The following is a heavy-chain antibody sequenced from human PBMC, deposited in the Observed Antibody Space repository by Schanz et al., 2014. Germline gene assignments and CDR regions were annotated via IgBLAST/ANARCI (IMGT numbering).Heavy chain of an antibody. V-gene: IGHV3-48*01. J-gene: IGHJ4*02. D-gene: IGHD3-10*01. CDR2: ITYNGGTI. Sequence: EVQLVQSGGGLVQPGGSLRLSCAASGITFSSHSFNWVRQAPGKGLEWISYITYNGGTIYYADSVKGRFTMSRDNAKNSVFLQMNSLRAEDTAVYYCAKYRGYYRVSGSYRELEYWGQGTLVTVSS. CDR3: AKYRGYYRVSGSYRELEY. CDR1: GITFSSHS.